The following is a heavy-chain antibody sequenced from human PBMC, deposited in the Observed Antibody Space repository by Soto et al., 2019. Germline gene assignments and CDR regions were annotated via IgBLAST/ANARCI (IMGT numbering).Heavy chain of an antibody. CDR1: GGSISSYY. J-gene: IGHJ3*02. CDR2: IYYSGST. Sequence: SETLSLTCTVSGGSISSYYWSWIRQPPGKGLEWIGYIYYSGSTTYNPSLKSRVTISVDTSKNQFSLKLSSVTAADTAVYYCARDSTTLRAFDIWGQGTMVTVSS. V-gene: IGHV4-59*01. D-gene: IGHD2-2*01. CDR3: ARDSTTLRAFDI.